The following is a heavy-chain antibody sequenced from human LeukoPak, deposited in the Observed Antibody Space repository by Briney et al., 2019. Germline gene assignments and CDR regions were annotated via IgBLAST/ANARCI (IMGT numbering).Heavy chain of an antibody. D-gene: IGHD6-19*01. CDR1: GFTVSEKY. V-gene: IGHV3-66*01. CDR2: IYSGGGT. Sequence: GGSLRLSCVASGFTVSEKYMTWVRQAPGKGLEWVSSIYSGGGTYYADSVKGRFTISRDNSKNTLNLQMNSLRTEDTAVYYCATEAGVDWGQGTLVTVFS. CDR3: ATEAGVD. J-gene: IGHJ4*02.